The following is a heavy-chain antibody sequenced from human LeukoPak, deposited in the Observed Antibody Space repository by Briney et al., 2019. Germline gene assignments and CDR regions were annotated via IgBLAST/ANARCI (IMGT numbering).Heavy chain of an antibody. CDR2: IYYSGST. D-gene: IGHD1-14*01. J-gene: IGHJ5*02. V-gene: IGHV4-59*01. CDR1: GGSLSSYY. CDR3: ARVGPQDWFDP. Sequence: SSETLSLTCTVSGGSLSSYYWSWIRQPPGKGLEWIGYIYYSGSTNYNPSLKSRVTISVDTSKNQFSLKLSSVTAADTAVYYCARVGPQDWFDPWGQGTLVTVSS.